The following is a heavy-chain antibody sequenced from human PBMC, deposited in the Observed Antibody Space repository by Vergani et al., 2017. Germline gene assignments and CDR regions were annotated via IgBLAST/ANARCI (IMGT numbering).Heavy chain of an antibody. D-gene: IGHD2-2*01. CDR3: ATKSCSTPGCQIGYFRE. Sequence: QVHLVESGGGVVQPGRSLRLSCAVSGFTSSYYGMHWVRQAPGKGLEWVAVISYDGTQKYYADSVKGRFTISRDNSKSTLYLQMNSLRTEDTAVYYCATKSCSTPGCQIGYFREWGQGTLVTVSS. J-gene: IGHJ1*01. V-gene: IGHV3-30*03. CDR2: ISYDGTQK. CDR1: GFTSSYYG.